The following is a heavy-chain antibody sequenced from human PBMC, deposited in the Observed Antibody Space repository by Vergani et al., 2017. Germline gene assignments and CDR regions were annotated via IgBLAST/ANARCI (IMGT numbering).Heavy chain of an antibody. J-gene: IGHJ4*02. CDR2: ISGSGGST. CDR1: GFTFSSYA. V-gene: IGHV3-23*01. Sequence: EVQLLESGGGLVQPGGSLRLSCAASGFTFSSYAMSWVRQAPGKGLEWVSAISGSGGSTYYADSVKGRFTITRDNSKNTLYLQMNSLRAEDTAVYYCAKELQAIVGATTFDYGSQGTLVTVSS. CDR3: AKELQAIVGATTFDY. D-gene: IGHD1-26*01.